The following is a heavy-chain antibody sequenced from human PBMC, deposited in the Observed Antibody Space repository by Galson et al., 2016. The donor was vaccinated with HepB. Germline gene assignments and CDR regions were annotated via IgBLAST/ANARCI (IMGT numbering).Heavy chain of an antibody. CDR2: IREDGSEM. CDR3: TRDLFSQKARRHSYFDY. Sequence: LRLSCAASGFTFRNEWMSWVRQAPGRGLEWVANIREDGSEMYYADSVKGRFTISRDNAESSLYLQMNSLGAEDTAVYHCTRDLFSQKARRHSYFDYWGQGTLVTVSS. CDR1: GFTFRNEW. V-gene: IGHV3-7*03. J-gene: IGHJ4*02. D-gene: IGHD6-6*01.